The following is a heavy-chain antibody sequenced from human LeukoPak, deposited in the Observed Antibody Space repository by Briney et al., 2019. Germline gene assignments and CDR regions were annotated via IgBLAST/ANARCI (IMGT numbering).Heavy chain of an antibody. Sequence: TLSLLLAVPGNSISSGGYAWSWIRQPPGKCLEWIGYIYHSGSTYYNPSLKSRVTISVDRSKNRFSLKLSSVTAADTAVYYCARSPNDSGAFDIWGQGTMVTVSS. CDR1: GNSISSGGYA. CDR2: IYHSGST. J-gene: IGHJ3*02. V-gene: IGHV4-30-2*01. D-gene: IGHD3-3*01. CDR3: ARSPNDSGAFDI.